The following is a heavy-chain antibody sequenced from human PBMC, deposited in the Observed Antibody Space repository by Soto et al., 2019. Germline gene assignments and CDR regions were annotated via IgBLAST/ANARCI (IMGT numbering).Heavy chain of an antibody. V-gene: IGHV3-33*01. J-gene: IGHJ4*02. CDR2: IWYDGSNK. CDR1: GFTFSSYG. CDR3: ARPKYYYDSSGYYGY. D-gene: IGHD3-22*01. Sequence: PGGSLRLSCAASGFTFSSYGMHWVRQAPGKGLEWVAVIWYDGSNKYYADSVKGRFTISRDNSKNTLYLQMNSLRAEDTAVYYCARPKYYYDSSGYYGYWGRGTLVTVSS.